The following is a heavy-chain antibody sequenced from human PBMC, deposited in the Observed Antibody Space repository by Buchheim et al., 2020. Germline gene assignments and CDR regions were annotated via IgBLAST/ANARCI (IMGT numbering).Heavy chain of an antibody. CDR3: ARDRVLLSSGWSEFDY. CDR2: IYYSGST. V-gene: IGHV4-59*01. CDR1: GGSISSYY. Sequence: QVQLQESGPGLVKPSETLSLTCTVSGGSISSYYWSWIRQPPGKELEWIGYIYYSGSTNYNPSLKSRVTISVDPSKNQFSLKLSSVTAADTAVYYCARDRVLLSSGWSEFDYWGQGTL. J-gene: IGHJ4*02. D-gene: IGHD6-19*01.